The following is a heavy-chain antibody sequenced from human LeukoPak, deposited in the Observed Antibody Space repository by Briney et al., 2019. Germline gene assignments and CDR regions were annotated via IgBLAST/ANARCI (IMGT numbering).Heavy chain of an antibody. V-gene: IGHV4-4*09. D-gene: IGHD3-9*01. CDR3: ARHGDVRYFDWLKDGFDY. J-gene: IGHJ4*02. CDR2: IYNSGIT. Sequence: KASETLSLTCTVFGGSISSYYWSWLRKPPGKGLEWLGYIYNSGITNKNPSLKSRVTISGDTSKNQFSLKLSSVTAADTAVYYCARHGDVRYFDWLKDGFDYWGQGTLVTVSS. CDR1: GGSISSYY.